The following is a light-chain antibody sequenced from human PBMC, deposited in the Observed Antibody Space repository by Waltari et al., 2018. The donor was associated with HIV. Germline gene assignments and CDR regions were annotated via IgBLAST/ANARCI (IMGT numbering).Light chain of an antibody. CDR2: NNN. Sequence: LTQPPSASGTPGQRVTISCSGSSSNLGTNTVSWYQQVPGTSPKLLIYNNNQRPSGVPDRFSGSKSGTSASLAITGLQSEDEADYHCAAWDDSLNGQVVFGGGTKLTVL. V-gene: IGLV1-44*01. CDR3: AAWDDSLNGQVV. J-gene: IGLJ3*02. CDR1: SSNLGTNT.